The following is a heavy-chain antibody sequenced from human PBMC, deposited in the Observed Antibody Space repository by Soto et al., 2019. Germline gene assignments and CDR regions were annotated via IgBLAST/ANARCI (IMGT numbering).Heavy chain of an antibody. Sequence: EVRLVESGGGLIQPGGSLRLSCAASGFTVSSNYMSWVRQAPGKGLEWVSVIYSGGSTYYADSVKGRFTISRDNSKNTLYLQMNSLRAEDTAVYYCARDPTTYCGGDCWGQGTLVTVSS. V-gene: IGHV3-53*01. CDR3: ARDPTTYCGGDC. D-gene: IGHD2-21*01. CDR2: IYSGGST. J-gene: IGHJ4*02. CDR1: GFTVSSNY.